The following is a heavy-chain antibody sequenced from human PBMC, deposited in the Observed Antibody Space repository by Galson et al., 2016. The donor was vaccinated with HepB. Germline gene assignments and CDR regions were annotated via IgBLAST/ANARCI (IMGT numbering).Heavy chain of an antibody. CDR1: GFSISDYW. Sequence: SLRLSCAASGFSISDYWMAWVRQSPGKGPEWVANIKPDGSETYDEDSLKGRFTISKDNAKNSLYRQMSSLRAEDTAVYYCARDDETWRHWGQGTLVTVAS. D-gene: IGHD3-3*01. V-gene: IGHV3-7*03. J-gene: IGHJ4*02. CDR3: ARDDETWRH. CDR2: IKPDGSET.